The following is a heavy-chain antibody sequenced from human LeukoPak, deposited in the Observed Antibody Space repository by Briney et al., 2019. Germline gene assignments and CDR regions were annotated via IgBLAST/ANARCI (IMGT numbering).Heavy chain of an antibody. CDR2: IYPGDSDT. J-gene: IGHJ1*01. CDR1: GYSFTSYW. Sequence: RRGESLKISCKGSGYSFTSYWIGWVRQMPGKGLEWMGIIYPGDSDTRYSPSFQGQVTISADKSISTAYLQWSSLKASDTAMYYCARAIVGATARAEYFQHWGQGTLVTVSS. V-gene: IGHV5-51*01. D-gene: IGHD1-26*01. CDR3: ARAIVGATARAEYFQH.